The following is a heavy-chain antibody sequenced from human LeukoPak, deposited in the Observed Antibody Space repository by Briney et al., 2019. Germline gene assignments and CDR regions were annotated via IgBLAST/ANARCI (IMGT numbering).Heavy chain of an antibody. J-gene: IGHJ5*02. D-gene: IGHD3-10*01. V-gene: IGHV4-61*02. CDR1: GGSISSGTYY. CDR2: IYTSGST. CDR3: ARGSYYYGNWFDP. Sequence: PSETLSLTCSVSGGSISSGTYYWSWIRQPAGKGLEWTGRIYTSGSTNYNPSLKSRVTISVDTSKNQFSLKLSSVTAADTAMYYCARGSYYYGNWFDPWGQGTLVTVSS.